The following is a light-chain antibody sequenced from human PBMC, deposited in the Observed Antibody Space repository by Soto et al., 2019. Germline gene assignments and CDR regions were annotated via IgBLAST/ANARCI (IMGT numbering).Light chain of an antibody. V-gene: IGLV1-40*01. CDR3: QSYDSSLSGYV. CDR2: GNS. Sequence: QSVLTQPPSVSGAPGQRVTLSYTGTSSNIGAGFDVHWYQQLPGTAPKLLIYGNSNRPSGVPDRFSGSKSGTSASLAITGLQAEDEADYYCQSYDSSLSGYVFGTGTKLTVL. J-gene: IGLJ1*01. CDR1: SSNIGAGFD.